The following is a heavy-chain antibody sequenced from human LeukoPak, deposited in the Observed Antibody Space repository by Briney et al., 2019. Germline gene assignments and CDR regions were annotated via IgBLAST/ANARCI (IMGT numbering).Heavy chain of an antibody. CDR3: AKAPVTTCRGAFCYPFDY. V-gene: IGHV3-74*01. CDR1: GFTFSTYW. Sequence: LSGGSLRLSCAASGFTFSTYWMHWVRQAPGKGLVWVSGINSDGSRTNYADSVKGRFTISRDNAKSSLYLQMNRLRPEDAAVYDCAKAPVTTCRGAFCYPFDYWGLGTLVTVSS. D-gene: IGHD2-15*01. CDR2: INSDGSRT. J-gene: IGHJ4*02.